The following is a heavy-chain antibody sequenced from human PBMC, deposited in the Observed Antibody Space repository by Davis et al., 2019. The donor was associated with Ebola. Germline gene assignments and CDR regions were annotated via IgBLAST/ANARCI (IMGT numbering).Heavy chain of an antibody. J-gene: IGHJ6*03. V-gene: IGHV3-74*01. CDR2: INSDGSST. CDR3: ARAPPSDVVVPRGYYYYMDV. Sequence: GESLKISCAASGFTFSSYWMHWVRQAPGKGLVWVSRINSDGSSTSYADSVKGRFTISRDNAKNTLYLQMNSLRAEDTAVYYCARAPPSDVVVPRGYYYYMDVWGKGTTVTVSS. CDR1: GFTFSSYW. D-gene: IGHD2-2*01.